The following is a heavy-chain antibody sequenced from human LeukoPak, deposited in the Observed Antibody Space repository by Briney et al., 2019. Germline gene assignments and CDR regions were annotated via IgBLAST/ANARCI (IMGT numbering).Heavy chain of an antibody. V-gene: IGHV4-59*01. CDR2: IQYSGST. J-gene: IGHJ4*02. CDR3: ARSIYTTSSHPYFLDY. D-gene: IGHD6-6*01. CDR1: GGSISSYY. Sequence: SETLSLTCTVSGGSISSYYWSWIRQPPGKGLEWMGYIQYSGSTNYNPSLQSRVTISVDTSKNQFSLKLTSVTAADTAVYYCARSIYTTSSHPYFLDYWGQGTLVTVSS.